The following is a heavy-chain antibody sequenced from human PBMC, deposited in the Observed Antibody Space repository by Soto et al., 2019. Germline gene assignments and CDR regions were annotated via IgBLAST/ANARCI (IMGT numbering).Heavy chain of an antibody. CDR3: ARGGGTYCSGGSCYGMDV. CDR2: IIPIFGTA. CDR1: GGTFSSYA. J-gene: IGHJ6*02. D-gene: IGHD2-15*01. V-gene: IGHV1-69*12. Sequence: QVQLVQSGAEVKKPGSSMKVSCKASGGTFSSYAISWVRQAPGQGLEWMGGIIPIFGTANYAQKFQGRVTITADESTSTAYMELSSLRSEDTAVYYCARGGGTYCSGGSCYGMDVWGQGTTVTVSS.